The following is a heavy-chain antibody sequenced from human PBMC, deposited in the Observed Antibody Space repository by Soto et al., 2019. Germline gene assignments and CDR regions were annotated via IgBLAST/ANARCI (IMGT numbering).Heavy chain of an antibody. CDR3: TTGTLYDILTGYFDAFDI. J-gene: IGHJ3*02. CDR1: GFTFSNAW. D-gene: IGHD3-9*01. CDR2: IKSKTDGGTT. V-gene: IGHV3-15*01. Sequence: GGSLRLSCAASGFTFSNAWMSWVRQAPGKGLEWVGRIKSKTDGGTTDYAAPVKGRFTISRDDSKNTLYLQMNSLKTEDTAVYYCTTGTLYDILTGYFDAFDIWGQGTMVTVSS.